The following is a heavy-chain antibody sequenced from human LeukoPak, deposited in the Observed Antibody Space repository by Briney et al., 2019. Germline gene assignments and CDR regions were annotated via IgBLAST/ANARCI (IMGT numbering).Heavy chain of an antibody. CDR1: GGTFSSYA. Sequence: ASVKVSCKASGGTFSSYAISWVRQAPGQGLEWMGGIIPIFGTANYAQKFQGRVTITTGESTSTAYMELSSLRSEDTAVYYCANYYDSSGSFDYWGQGTLVTVSS. J-gene: IGHJ4*02. CDR3: ANYYDSSGSFDY. V-gene: IGHV1-69*05. D-gene: IGHD3-22*01. CDR2: IIPIFGTA.